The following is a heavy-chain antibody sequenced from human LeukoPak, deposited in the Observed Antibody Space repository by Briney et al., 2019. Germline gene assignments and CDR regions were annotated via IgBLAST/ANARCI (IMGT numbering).Heavy chain of an antibody. CDR3: AKGGFLGSYYVWVDY. Sequence: GGSLRLSCAASGFTVSSNYMSWVRQAPGRGLEWVSVIYSGGSTYYADSVKGRFTISRHNSKNTLYLQMNSLRAEDTAVYYCAKGGFLGSYYVWVDYWGQGTLVTVSS. J-gene: IGHJ4*02. D-gene: IGHD1-26*01. V-gene: IGHV3-53*04. CDR1: GFTVSSNY. CDR2: IYSGGST.